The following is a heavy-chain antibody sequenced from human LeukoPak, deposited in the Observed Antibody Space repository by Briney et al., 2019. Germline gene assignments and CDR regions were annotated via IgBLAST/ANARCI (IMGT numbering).Heavy chain of an antibody. CDR2: ISVYSGNT. V-gene: IGHV1-18*01. CDR3: ARDGWSLGP. D-gene: IGHD2-8*01. Sequence: ASVKVSCKASGYTFASYGVSWVRQAPGQGPEWMAWISVYSGNTKCAQKFQGRVTLTADTSTSTVYMELRSLRSDDTAVYYCARDGWSLGPWGQGTLVTVSS. CDR1: GYTFASYG. J-gene: IGHJ5*02.